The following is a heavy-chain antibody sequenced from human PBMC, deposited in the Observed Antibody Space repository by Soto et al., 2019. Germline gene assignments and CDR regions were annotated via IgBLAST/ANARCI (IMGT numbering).Heavy chain of an antibody. CDR1: GFTFSSYG. V-gene: IGHV3-33*01. CDR2: IWYDGSNK. J-gene: IGHJ3*02. D-gene: IGHD6-19*01. Sequence: GGSLRLSCAASGFTFSSYGMHWVRQAPGKGLEWVAVIWYDGSNKYYADSVKGRFTISRDNSKNTLYLQMNSLRAEDTAVYYCASLYSSGWYDGIPGVDIWGQGTMVTVSS. CDR3: ASLYSSGWYDGIPGVDI.